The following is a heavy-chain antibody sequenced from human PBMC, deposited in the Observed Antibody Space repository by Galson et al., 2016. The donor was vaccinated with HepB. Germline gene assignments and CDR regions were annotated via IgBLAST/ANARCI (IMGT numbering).Heavy chain of an antibody. CDR3: ARDYFCAGASCRGERGRFDY. V-gene: IGHV3-21*01. Sequence: SLRLSCAASGFTFRDFPMVWVRQAPGQGLEWVSSISSDGVYTYYADSLKGRFSISRDNAKNSLFLQMSSLRAEDTAMYYCARDYFCAGASCRGERGRFDYWGQGALVTVSS. CDR1: GFTFRDFP. D-gene: IGHD2-21*01. J-gene: IGHJ4*02. CDR2: ISSDGVYT.